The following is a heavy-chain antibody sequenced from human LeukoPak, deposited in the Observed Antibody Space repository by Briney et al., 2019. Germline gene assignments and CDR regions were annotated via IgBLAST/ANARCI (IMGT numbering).Heavy chain of an antibody. CDR3: VTGHYDSRMYFDL. CDR2: IKFDGSLA. V-gene: IGHV3-74*01. Sequence: GGSLRFSCGASGLTFNTYWIHWVRQAPGKGLVWVSQIKFDGSLASYADSVKGRFTISRDNTKNTLYLQMNSLGTEDTAVYYCVTGHYDSRMYFDLWGRGTLVIVSS. J-gene: IGHJ2*01. D-gene: IGHD3-22*01. CDR1: GLTFNTYW.